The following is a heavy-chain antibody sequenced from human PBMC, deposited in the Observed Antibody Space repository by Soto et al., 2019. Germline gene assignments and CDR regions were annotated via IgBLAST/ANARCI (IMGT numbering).Heavy chain of an antibody. V-gene: IGHV2-5*02. J-gene: IGHJ5*02. D-gene: IGHD3-10*01. CDR2: IYWDDDK. CDR1: WFSLSTSGVG. CDR3: AHSLNYYGSGTYDRRNWFDP. Sequence: SGPTLVNPTQTLTLTCTFSWFSLSTSGVGVGWIRQPPGKALEWLALIYWDDDKRYSPSLKSRLTITKDTSKNQVVLTMTNMDPVDTATYYCAHSLNYYGSGTYDRRNWFDPWGQGTLVTVSS.